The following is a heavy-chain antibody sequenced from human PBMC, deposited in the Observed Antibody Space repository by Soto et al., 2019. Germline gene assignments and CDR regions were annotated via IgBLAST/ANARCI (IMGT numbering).Heavy chain of an antibody. CDR2: INAYNGNT. D-gene: IGHD4-4*01. CDR3: PRDIDYNIDY. V-gene: IGHV1-18*01. CDR1: GYIFTSYG. J-gene: IGHJ4*02. Sequence: QVQLVQSGAEVKKPGASVKVSCKASGYIFTSYGFSWVRQAPGQGLEWVGWINAYNGNTNYAQRFQGRVTVTTDTSTSTAYMELRNLRSDDTAVYYCPRDIDYNIDYWGLGTLVTVSS.